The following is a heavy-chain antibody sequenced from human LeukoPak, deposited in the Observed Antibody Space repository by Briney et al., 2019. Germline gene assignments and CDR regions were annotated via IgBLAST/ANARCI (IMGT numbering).Heavy chain of an antibody. CDR3: ARTSSSGYHFDY. V-gene: IGHV4-59*01. Sequence: SETLSLTCTVSGGSISSYYWSWIRQPPGKGLEWIGYVSYSGSTNYNPSLKSRVTISGDTSKNQFSLKLSSVTAADTAVYYCARTSSSGYHFDYWGQGTLVTVSS. CDR1: GGSISSYY. CDR2: VSYSGST. D-gene: IGHD3-22*01. J-gene: IGHJ4*02.